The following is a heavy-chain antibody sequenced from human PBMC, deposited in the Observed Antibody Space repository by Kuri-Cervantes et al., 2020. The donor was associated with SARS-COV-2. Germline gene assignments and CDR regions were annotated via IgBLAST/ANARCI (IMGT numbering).Heavy chain of an antibody. D-gene: IGHD3-3*01. Sequence: GGSLRLSCAASGFTFSSYWMHWVRQAPGKGLVWVSRINSDGSSTSYADSVKGRFSISRDNSKNTVYLQMNSLRVEDTAVYYCAKVGLAQNDFWSGYYTGWGQGTLVTVSS. CDR1: GFTFSSYW. CDR3: AKVGLAQNDFWSGYYTG. CDR2: INSDGSST. V-gene: IGHV3-74*01. J-gene: IGHJ4*02.